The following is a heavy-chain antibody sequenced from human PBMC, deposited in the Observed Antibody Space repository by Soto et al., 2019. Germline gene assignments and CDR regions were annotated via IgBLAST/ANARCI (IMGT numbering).Heavy chain of an antibody. CDR3: TRRDGYKYPFFDY. V-gene: IGHV3-49*04. CDR1: GSTFGDYA. J-gene: IGHJ4*02. CDR2: IRSKAYGGTT. D-gene: IGHD5-12*01. Sequence: SLRLSCTASGSTFGDYAMSWVRQAPGKGLEWVGFIRSKAYGGTTEYAASVKGRFTISRDDSKSIAYLQMNSLKTEDTAVYYCTRRDGYKYPFFDYWGQGTLVTVSS.